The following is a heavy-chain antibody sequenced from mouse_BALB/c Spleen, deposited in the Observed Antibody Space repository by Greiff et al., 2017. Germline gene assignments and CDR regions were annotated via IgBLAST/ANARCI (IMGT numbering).Heavy chain of an antibody. V-gene: IGHV1-9*01. CDR2: ILPGSGST. J-gene: IGHJ3*01. Sequence: VQGVESGAELMKPGASVKISCKATGYTFSSYWIEWVKQRPGHGLEWIGEILPGSGSTNYNEKFKGKATFTADTSSTAYMQLSSRTSEDSAVYYCARSGDYDWFAYWGQGTLVTVSA. CDR1: GYTFSSYW. CDR3: ARSGDYDWFAY. D-gene: IGHD2-4*01.